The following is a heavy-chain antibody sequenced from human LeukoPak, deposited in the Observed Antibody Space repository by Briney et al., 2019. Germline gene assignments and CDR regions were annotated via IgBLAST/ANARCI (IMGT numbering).Heavy chain of an antibody. J-gene: IGHJ4*02. V-gene: IGHV3-23*01. CDR2: ISGNGENT. D-gene: IGHD3-10*01. CDR3: ANQRGGY. Sequence: GGSLRLSCAASGFIFSSYPMTWVRQAPGKGLEWVSAISGNGENTYYADSLKGRFSISRDNSRNTVYLQMNSLRPEDTAIYYCANQRGGYWGQGTLVTVSS. CDR1: GFIFSSYP.